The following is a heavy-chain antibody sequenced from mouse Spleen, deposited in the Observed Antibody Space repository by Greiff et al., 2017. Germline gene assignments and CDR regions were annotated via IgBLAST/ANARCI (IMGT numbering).Heavy chain of an antibody. Sequence: VQLQQSGAELVKPGASVKLSCTASGFNIKDTYMHWVKQRPEQGLEWIGRIDPANGNTKYDPKFQGKATITADTSSNTAYLQLSSLTSEDTAVYYCATATLGNFDYWGQGTTLTVSS. CDR3: ATATLGNFDY. J-gene: IGHJ2*01. D-gene: IGHD1-2*01. CDR2: IDPANGNT. CDR1: GFNIKDTY. V-gene: IGHV14-3*02.